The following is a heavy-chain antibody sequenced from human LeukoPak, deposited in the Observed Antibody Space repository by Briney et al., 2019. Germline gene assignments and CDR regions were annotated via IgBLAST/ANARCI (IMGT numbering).Heavy chain of an antibody. CDR2: IVVGSGNT. CDR3: AADRDFWALDY. V-gene: IGHV1-58*01. Sequence: SVKVSCKASGFTFTSPAVQWVRQARGQRLEWIGWIVVGSGNTNYAQKFQERVTITRDMSTSTAYMELSSLRSEDTAVYYCAADRDFWALDYWGQGTLVTVSS. D-gene: IGHD3-16*01. J-gene: IGHJ4*02. CDR1: GFTFTSPA.